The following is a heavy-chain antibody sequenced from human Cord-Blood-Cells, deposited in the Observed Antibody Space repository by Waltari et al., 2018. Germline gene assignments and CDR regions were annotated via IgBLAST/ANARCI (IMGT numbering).Heavy chain of an antibody. D-gene: IGHD7-27*01. CDR3: ARGASGDWFDP. CDR2: ISPTSGGT. CDR1: GYTFTGYY. J-gene: IGHJ5*02. Sequence: QVQLVQSGAEVKKPGASVKVSCKASGYTFTGYYMHWGRQAPGQGLGWMGWISPTSGGTNYAQTFQGRVTMTRDTSISTAYMELSRLRSDDTAVYYCARGASGDWFDPWGQGTLVTVSS. V-gene: IGHV1-2*02.